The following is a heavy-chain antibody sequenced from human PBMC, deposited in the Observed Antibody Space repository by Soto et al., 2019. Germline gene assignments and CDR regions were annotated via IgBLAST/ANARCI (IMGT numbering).Heavy chain of an antibody. J-gene: IGHJ4*02. CDR3: ARAQRSSGRYYFDY. Sequence: ASVKVSCKASGYTFTSYDINWVRQATGQGLEWMGWMNPDSGNTGYAQKFQGRVTMTRNTPISTAYMELSSLRSEDTAVYYCARAQRSSGRYYFDYWGQGTLVTVSS. CDR2: MNPDSGNT. CDR1: GYTFTSYD. D-gene: IGHD6-19*01. V-gene: IGHV1-8*01.